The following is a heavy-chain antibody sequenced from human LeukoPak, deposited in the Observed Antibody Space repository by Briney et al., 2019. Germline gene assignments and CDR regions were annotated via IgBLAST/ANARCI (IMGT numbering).Heavy chain of an antibody. CDR1: EFTFSDYY. CDR2: ICDSCRTI. J-gene: IGHJ4*02. Sequence: GGSLRFSCAAAEFTFSDYYMSWLRQPPGNGLDWVSYICDSCRTIYYADSVKGRFTISRDNAKNSVYLPMNNLRAEDTAVYYCARDRHGDYDHSGYYDKWGQGTLVTVSS. CDR3: ARDRHGDYDHSGYYDK. V-gene: IGHV3-11*01. D-gene: IGHD3-22*01.